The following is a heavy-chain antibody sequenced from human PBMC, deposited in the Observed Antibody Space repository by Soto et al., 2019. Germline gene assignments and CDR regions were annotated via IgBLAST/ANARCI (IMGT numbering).Heavy chain of an antibody. CDR1: GGSISSYY. Sequence: SETLSLTCTVSGGSISSYYWSWIRQPPGKGLEWIGNIYYSGSTNYNPSLKSRVTISVDTSKNQFSLKLSSVTAADTAVYYCARRLTPSYYDYWGQGTLVTVSS. CDR3: ARRLTPSYYDY. CDR2: IYYSGST. V-gene: IGHV4-59*08. J-gene: IGHJ4*02.